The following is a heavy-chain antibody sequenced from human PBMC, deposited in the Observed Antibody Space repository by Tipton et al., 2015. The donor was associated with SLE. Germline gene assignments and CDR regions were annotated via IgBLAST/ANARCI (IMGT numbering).Heavy chain of an antibody. CDR3: ARMGYYYYYMDV. CDR1: GGSISSYY. V-gene: IGHV4-59*01. J-gene: IGHJ6*03. CDR2: IYYSGST. Sequence: TLSLTCTVSGGSISSYYWSWIRQPPGKGLEWIGYIYYSGSTNYNPSLKSRVTISVDTSKNQFSLKLSSVTAADTAAYYCARMGYYYYYMDVWGKGTTVTVSS.